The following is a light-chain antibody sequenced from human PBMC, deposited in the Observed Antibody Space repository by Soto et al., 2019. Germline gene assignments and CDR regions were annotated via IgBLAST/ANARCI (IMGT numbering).Light chain of an antibody. Sequence: EIVLTQSPGTLSLSPGERATLSCRASHSVSSFYLAWYQQKPGQAPRLLISGAANRATGIPDRFSGSGSGTDFTLTISRLEPEDFAVYSCQQYGSSRYTFGQGTKLEIK. CDR2: GAA. CDR1: HSVSSFY. J-gene: IGKJ2*01. CDR3: QQYGSSRYT. V-gene: IGKV3-20*01.